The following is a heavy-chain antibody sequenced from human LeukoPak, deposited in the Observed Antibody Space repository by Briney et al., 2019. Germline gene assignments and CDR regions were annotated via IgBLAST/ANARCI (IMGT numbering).Heavy chain of an antibody. V-gene: IGHV3-48*03. CDR2: ISSSGSTI. D-gene: IGHD3-22*01. J-gene: IGHJ4*02. Sequence: GGSLRLSCAASGFTFSSYEMNWVRQAPGKGLEWVSYISSSGSTIYYADSVKGRFTISRDNAKNSPYLQMNSLRAEDTAVYYCARVPSYYYDSSGYYYTNWGQGTLVTVSS. CDR1: GFTFSSYE. CDR3: ARVPSYYYDSSGYYYTN.